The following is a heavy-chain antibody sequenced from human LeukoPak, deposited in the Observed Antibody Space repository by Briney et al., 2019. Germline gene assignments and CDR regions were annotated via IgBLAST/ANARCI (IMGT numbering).Heavy chain of an antibody. CDR1: GFTFSSFA. D-gene: IGHD3-10*01. J-gene: IGHJ4*02. V-gene: IGHV3-23*01. CDR2: ISGSGGST. CDR3: AKHTGSFDY. Sequence: TGGSLRLSCAASGFTFSSFAMNWVRQAPGKGLEWVSAISGSGGSTYYADSVKGRFTISRDNSKNTLYLQMNSLRAEDTALYYCAKHTGSFDYWGRGTLVTVSS.